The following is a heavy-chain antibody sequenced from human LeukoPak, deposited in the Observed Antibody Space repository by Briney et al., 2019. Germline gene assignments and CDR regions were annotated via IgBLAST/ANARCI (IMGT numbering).Heavy chain of an antibody. Sequence: PSETLSLTCTVSGGSISSSSYYWGWIRQPPGKGLEWIGSIYYNGSTHHNPSLKSRVTISVDTSKNQFSLKVSSVTAADTAVYYCARRGRLVRPHFDIWGQGTMVTVSS. CDR3: ARRGRLVRPHFDI. CDR1: GGSISSSSYY. J-gene: IGHJ3*02. V-gene: IGHV4-39*01. D-gene: IGHD6-19*01. CDR2: IYYNGST.